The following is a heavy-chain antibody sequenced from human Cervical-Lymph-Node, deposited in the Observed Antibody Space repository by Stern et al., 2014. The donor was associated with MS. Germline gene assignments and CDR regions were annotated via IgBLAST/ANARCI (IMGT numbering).Heavy chain of an antibody. D-gene: IGHD3-16*01. J-gene: IGHJ4*02. CDR3: ARRGGIYYLDF. CDR1: GFTFSDYS. CDR2: ISSSGTYT. Sequence: EVQLVASGGGLVKPGRSLRLSCAASGFTFSDYSMNWVRQAPGKGPEWFSSISSSGTYTSHADSVKGRFTFSRDNAKNSLFLQMNSLRAEDTAVYYCARRGGIYYLDFWGPGTLVTVSS. V-gene: IGHV3-21*01.